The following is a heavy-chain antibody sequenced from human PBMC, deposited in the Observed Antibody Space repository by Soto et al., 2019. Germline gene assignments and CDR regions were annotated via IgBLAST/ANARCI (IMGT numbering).Heavy chain of an antibody. CDR3: ARERYCSGGSCYPYYYYYYGMHV. D-gene: IGHD2-15*01. Sequence: SETLSLTCTVSGGSISSGGYYWSWIRQHPGKGLEWIGYIYYSGSTYYNPSLKSRVTISVDTSKNQFSLKLSSVTAADTAVYYCARERYCSGGSCYPYYYYYYGMHVWGQGTTVTVSS. CDR1: GGSISSGGYY. CDR2: IYYSGST. V-gene: IGHV4-31*03. J-gene: IGHJ6*02.